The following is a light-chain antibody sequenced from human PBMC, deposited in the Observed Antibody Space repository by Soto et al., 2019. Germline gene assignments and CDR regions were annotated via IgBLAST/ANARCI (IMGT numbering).Light chain of an antibody. J-gene: IGKJ5*01. Sequence: DIQMTQSPSSLSASVGDRVTITCRAGQTIGIYLNWYQQKPGRVPKLLIHTASRLQSGVPSRFSGSGSGTDFTLTISSLQPEEFATYYCQHYYTTPTFGQGTRLEI. V-gene: IGKV1-39*01. CDR2: TAS. CDR1: QTIGIY. CDR3: QHYYTTPT.